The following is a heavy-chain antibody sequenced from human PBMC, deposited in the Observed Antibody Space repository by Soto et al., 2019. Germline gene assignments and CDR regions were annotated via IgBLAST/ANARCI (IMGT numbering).Heavy chain of an antibody. CDR1: GFTFSSYG. CDR2: ISYDGSNK. V-gene: IGHV3-30*03. CDR3: ATVFARAYSSSWDKAEYFQH. Sequence: PGGSLRLSCAASGFTFSSYGMHWVRQAPGKGLEWVAVISYDGSNKYYADSVKGRFTISRDNSKNTLYLQMNSLRAEDTAVYYCATVFARAYSSSWDKAEYFQHWRQGTLDPVSS. D-gene: IGHD6-13*01. J-gene: IGHJ1*01.